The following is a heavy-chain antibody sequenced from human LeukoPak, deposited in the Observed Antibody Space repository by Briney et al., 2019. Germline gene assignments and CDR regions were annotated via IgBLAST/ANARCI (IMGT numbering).Heavy chain of an antibody. Sequence: GGSLRLSCVASGFSFRNYAIHWVRQAPGKGLEYVSVINTDGRITYYADSVKGRFTISRDNSKNTVYLQMGSLRGKDMAVYYCTRDGGSFCDFDYWGQGALVTVSS. D-gene: IGHD1-26*01. CDR3: TRDGGSFCDFDY. CDR1: GFSFRNYA. V-gene: IGHV3-64*02. J-gene: IGHJ4*02. CDR2: INTDGRIT.